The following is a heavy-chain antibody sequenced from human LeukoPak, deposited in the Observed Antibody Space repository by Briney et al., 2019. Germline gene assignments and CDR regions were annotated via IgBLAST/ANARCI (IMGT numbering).Heavy chain of an antibody. Sequence: SETLSLTCTVSGGSISSSSYYWGWIRQPPGKGLEWIGSIYYSGSTYYNPSLKSRVTISVDTSTSQFSLKLSSVTAADTAVYYCARLSLMRAVEFDYWGQGTLVTVSS. J-gene: IGHJ4*02. D-gene: IGHD2-8*01. CDR2: IYYSGST. CDR1: GGSISSSSYY. CDR3: ARLSLMRAVEFDY. V-gene: IGHV4-39*01.